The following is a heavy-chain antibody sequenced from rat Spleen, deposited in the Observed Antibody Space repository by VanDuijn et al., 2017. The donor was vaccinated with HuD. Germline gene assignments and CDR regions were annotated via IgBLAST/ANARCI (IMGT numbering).Heavy chain of an antibody. CDR2: ITNTGGSI. V-gene: IGHV5-31*01. CDR3: ARHRNYGGIPFDF. CDR1: GFTFNNYW. Sequence: EVQLVESGGGLVQPGGSLKLSCVASGFTFNNYWMTWIRQAPGKGLEWVASITNTGGSIYYPDSVKGRFTLSRDNAKNTLYLQMDSLRSEDTATYYCARHRNYGGIPFDFWGQGVMVTVSS. D-gene: IGHD1-11*01. J-gene: IGHJ2*01.